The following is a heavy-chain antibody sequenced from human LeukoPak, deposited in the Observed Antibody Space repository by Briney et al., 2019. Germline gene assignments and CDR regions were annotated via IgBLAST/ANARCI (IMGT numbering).Heavy chain of an antibody. CDR1: GFTFSTHW. V-gene: IGHV3-7*05. J-gene: IGHJ4*02. Sequence: GGSLRLSCAASGFTFSTHWMIWVRQAPGKGLEWVANIKQDGSEKYYVDSVKGRFIISRDNAKNSPYLQMNSLRAEDTAVYYCASALRAHYFDSWGQGTLVTVSS. D-gene: IGHD1-26*01. CDR2: IKQDGSEK. CDR3: ASALRAHYFDS.